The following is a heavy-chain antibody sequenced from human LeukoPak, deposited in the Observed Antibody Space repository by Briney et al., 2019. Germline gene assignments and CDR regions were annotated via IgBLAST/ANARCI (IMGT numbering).Heavy chain of an antibody. Sequence: ASVKVSCKASGYTFTSYGVSWVRQAPGQGLEWMGWISTYTGDTNCAQKLQGRLTMTTDTSASTAFMELRSLTSDDTAVYYCTRATIPAAGIDYWGQGTLVTVSS. CDR3: TRATIPAAGIDY. V-gene: IGHV1-18*01. CDR2: ISTYTGDT. D-gene: IGHD6-13*01. J-gene: IGHJ4*02. CDR1: GYTFTSYG.